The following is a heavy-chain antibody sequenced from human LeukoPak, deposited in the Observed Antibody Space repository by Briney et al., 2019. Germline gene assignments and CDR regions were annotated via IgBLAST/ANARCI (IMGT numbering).Heavy chain of an antibody. Sequence: GGSLRLSCAASGYTVSKHYMNWVRQAPGKGLEWVSLIYSGGSTYYADSVKGRFTISRATSKNTLYLQMSSLPAEATVEYYCASDGAAAATGTWAWGQGTLVTVSS. D-gene: IGHD6-13*01. J-gene: IGHJ5*02. V-gene: IGHV3-53*01. CDR2: IYSGGST. CDR1: GYTVSKHY. CDR3: ASDGAAAATGTWA.